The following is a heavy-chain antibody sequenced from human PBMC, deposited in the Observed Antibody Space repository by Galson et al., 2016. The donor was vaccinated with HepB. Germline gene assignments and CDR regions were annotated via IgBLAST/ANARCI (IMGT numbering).Heavy chain of an antibody. CDR1: NYSIGSASNF. D-gene: IGHD7-27*01. CDR2: IYYNGMS. Sequence: TLSLTCTVSNYSIGSASNFWTWFRQHPGKGLEWMGYIYYNGMSNHNPSLQGRLTISMDTSTNQFSLNLRSVTAADTAVYYCAREATGGFDPWGQGTLVSVSS. CDR3: AREATGGFDP. V-gene: IGHV4-31*03. J-gene: IGHJ5*02.